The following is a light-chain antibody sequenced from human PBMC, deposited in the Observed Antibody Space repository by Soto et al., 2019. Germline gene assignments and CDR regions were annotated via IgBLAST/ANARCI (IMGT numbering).Light chain of an antibody. CDR3: QQDGSSPLWT. V-gene: IGKV3-20*01. J-gene: IGKJ1*01. CDR1: QSVSSSY. Sequence: EIVLTQSPGTLSLSPGERATLSCRASQSVSSSYLAWYQQKPGQAPRLLIYGASSRATGIPDRFSGSGSGTDVTLTISRLEPEDFAVYYCQQDGSSPLWTFGQGTKVEIK. CDR2: GAS.